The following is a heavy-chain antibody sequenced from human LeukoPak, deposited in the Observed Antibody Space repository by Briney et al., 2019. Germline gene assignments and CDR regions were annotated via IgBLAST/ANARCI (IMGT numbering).Heavy chain of an antibody. CDR1: GYTFTSYA. V-gene: IGHV1-3*02. CDR3: ARAYNYYDSSGYYLGYYFDY. Sequence: GASVKVSCKASGYTFTSYAVHWVRQAPGQRLEWMGWSNAGNGNTKYSQEFQGRVTITRDTSASTAYMELSSLRSEDMAVYYCARAYNYYDSSGYYLGYYFDYWGQGTLVTVSS. D-gene: IGHD3-22*01. J-gene: IGHJ4*02. CDR2: SNAGNGNT.